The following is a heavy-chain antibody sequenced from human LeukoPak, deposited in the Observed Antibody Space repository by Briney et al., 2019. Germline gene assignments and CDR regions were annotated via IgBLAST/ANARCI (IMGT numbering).Heavy chain of an antibody. CDR1: GYTFTGYD. V-gene: IGHV1-2*02. Sequence: ASVKFSCKASGYTFTGYDMYWVRQAPGQGLEWMGWINPNSGGTNYAQKFQGRVTMTRDTSISTAYMELSRLRSDDTAVYYCATFEYTSSSLNYWGQGTLVTVSS. CDR3: ATFEYTSSSLNY. J-gene: IGHJ4*02. D-gene: IGHD6-6*01. CDR2: INPNSGGT.